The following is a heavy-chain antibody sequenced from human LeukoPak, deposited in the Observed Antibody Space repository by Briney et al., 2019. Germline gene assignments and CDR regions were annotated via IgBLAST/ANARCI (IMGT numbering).Heavy chain of an antibody. V-gene: IGHV3-21*01. Sequence: PGGSLRLSCAASGFTFSSYMNWVRQAPGKGLEWVSSISSTSSYIYYADSVKGRFTISRDNAKNSLYLQMNSLRADDTAVYYCARGQSRYFDWYLGFFDYRGQGTLVTVSS. CDR3: ARGQSRYFDWYLGFFDY. CDR2: ISSTSSYI. J-gene: IGHJ4*02. CDR1: GFTFSSY. D-gene: IGHD3-9*01.